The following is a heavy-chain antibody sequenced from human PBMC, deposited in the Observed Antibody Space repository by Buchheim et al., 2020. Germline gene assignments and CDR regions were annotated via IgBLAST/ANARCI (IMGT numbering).Heavy chain of an antibody. CDR3: TTDPNHGYCSGGSCYDY. Sequence: EVQLVESGGGLVKTGGSLRLSCAASGFTFSNAWMRWVRQAPGKGLEWVGRSKSKTDGGTTEYAAPVKGRFTISRDESKNTMYLQINSLKTEDTAVYYCTTDPNHGYCSGGSCYDYWGQGTL. CDR2: SKSKTDGGTT. V-gene: IGHV3-15*01. D-gene: IGHD2-15*01. CDR1: GFTFSNAW. J-gene: IGHJ4*02.